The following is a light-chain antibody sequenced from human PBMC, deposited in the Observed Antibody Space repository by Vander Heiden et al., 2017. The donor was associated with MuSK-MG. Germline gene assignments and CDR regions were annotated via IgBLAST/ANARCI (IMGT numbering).Light chain of an antibody. CDR3: QAWDSSTVV. Sequence: SYELTQPPSVSVSPGQTDSITCSGDKLGDKYACWYQQKPGQSPVLVIYRDSKRPSGIPERFSGSNTGNTATLTISGTQAMDEADYYCQAWDSSTVVFGTGTKVTVL. V-gene: IGLV3-1*01. CDR1: KLGDKY. J-gene: IGLJ1*01. CDR2: RDS.